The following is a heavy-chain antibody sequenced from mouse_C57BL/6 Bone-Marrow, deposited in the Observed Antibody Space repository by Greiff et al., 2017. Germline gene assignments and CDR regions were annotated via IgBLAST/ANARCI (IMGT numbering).Heavy chain of an antibody. Sequence: QVQLQQSGAELVRPGASVTLSCKASGYTFTDYEMHWVKQTPVHGLEWIGAIDPETGGTAYNQKFKGKAILTADKSSSTAYMELRSLTSEDSAVYYCTRYDYDRDLFDYWGQGTTLTVSS. D-gene: IGHD2-4*01. CDR3: TRYDYDRDLFDY. CDR2: IDPETGGT. CDR1: GYTFTDYE. J-gene: IGHJ2*01. V-gene: IGHV1-15*01.